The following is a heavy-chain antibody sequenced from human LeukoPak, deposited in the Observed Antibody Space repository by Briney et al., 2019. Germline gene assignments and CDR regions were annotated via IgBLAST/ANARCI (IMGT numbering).Heavy chain of an antibody. CDR1: AGSISSYY. CDR2: IYYSGST. V-gene: IGHV4-59*01. CDR3: ARDGSTYYDFWSGNYYYGMDV. J-gene: IGHJ6*02. Sequence: SETLSLTCTVSAGSISSYYWSWIRQPPGKGLEWIGYIYYSGSTNYNPSLKSRVTISVDTSKNQFSLKLSSVTAADTAVYYCARDGSTYYDFWSGNYYYGMDVWGQGTTVTVSS. D-gene: IGHD3-3*01.